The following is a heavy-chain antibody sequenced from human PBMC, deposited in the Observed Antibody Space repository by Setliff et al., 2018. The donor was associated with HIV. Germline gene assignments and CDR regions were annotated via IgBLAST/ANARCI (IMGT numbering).Heavy chain of an antibody. CDR2: IYHSGST. D-gene: IGHD5-18*01. CDR3: ARLRRIQLWSFDY. CDR1: GYSISSGYY. J-gene: IGHJ4*02. Sequence: LETLSLTCTVSGYSISSGYYWGWIRQPPGKGLEWIGSIYHSGSTYYNPSLKSRVTISVDTSKNQFSLKLSSVTAADTAVYYCARLRRIQLWSFDYWGRGTLVTVSS. V-gene: IGHV4-38-2*02.